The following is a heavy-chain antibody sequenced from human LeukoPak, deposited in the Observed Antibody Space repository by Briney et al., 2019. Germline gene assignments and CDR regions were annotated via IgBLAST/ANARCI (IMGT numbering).Heavy chain of an antibody. CDR2: ISGSGGST. CDR1: GITFSSLA. J-gene: IGHJ4*02. Sequence: GGSLRLSCAASGITFSSLAMIWVRQTPGKGLEWVSAISGSGGSTYYADSVKGRFTISRDNSKNTLYLQMNSLRAEDTAVYYCAKVWYGDYEMYFDYWGQGTLVTVSS. D-gene: IGHD4-17*01. V-gene: IGHV3-23*01. CDR3: AKVWYGDYEMYFDY.